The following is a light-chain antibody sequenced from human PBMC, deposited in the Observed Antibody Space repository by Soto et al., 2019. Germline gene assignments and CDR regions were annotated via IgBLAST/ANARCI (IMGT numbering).Light chain of an antibody. V-gene: IGKV4-1*01. CDR2: WAS. J-gene: IGKJ1*01. Sequence: DIVMTQSPDSLAVSLGERATIHCKSSQSGXYSSNNKNYLAWYQQKPGQPPNLLIYWASTRESGVPDRFSGSGSGTDFTLTISSLHAEDVAVYYCQQYYSIPWTFGQGTKVEIK. CDR3: QQYYSIPWT. CDR1: QSGXYSSNNKNY.